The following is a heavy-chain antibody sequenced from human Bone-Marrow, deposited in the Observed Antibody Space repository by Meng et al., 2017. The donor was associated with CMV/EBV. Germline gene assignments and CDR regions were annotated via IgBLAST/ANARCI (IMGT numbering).Heavy chain of an antibody. Sequence: SETLSLTCSVSGGCISSFYWGWIPQPPGKGLEWIGYIYYSGSTNYNPSLKSRVTISVDTSKNQFSLKLSSVIAADTAVYYCARAGRRSGYYFFEDYYYCYGMDVWGQGTTVTVSS. CDR3: ARAGRRSGYYFFEDYYYCYGMDV. V-gene: IGHV4-59*01. CDR1: GGCISSFY. D-gene: IGHD3-3*01. CDR2: IYYSGST. J-gene: IGHJ6*02.